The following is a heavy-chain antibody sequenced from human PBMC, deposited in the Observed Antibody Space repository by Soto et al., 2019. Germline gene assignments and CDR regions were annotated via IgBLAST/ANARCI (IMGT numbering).Heavy chain of an antibody. CDR3: ARDSSYYGSGRGVLDY. D-gene: IGHD3-10*01. CDR1: GSTVSTNY. V-gene: IGHV3-66*01. J-gene: IGHJ4*02. Sequence: EVQLVESGGGLVQPGGSLRLSCAVFGSTVSTNYMSWVRQAPGKGLECVAIIYSDGRTYYADSVKGRFTTSRDSAKNTLYLQMDNLRADDTAVYHCARDSSYYGSGRGVLDYWGQGTLVTVSS. CDR2: IYSDGRT.